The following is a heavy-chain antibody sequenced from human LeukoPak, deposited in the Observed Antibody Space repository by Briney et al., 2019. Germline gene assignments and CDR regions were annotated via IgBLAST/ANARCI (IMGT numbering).Heavy chain of an antibody. J-gene: IGHJ4*02. CDR2: IYHSGST. CDR3: ARDRSGWIDF. V-gene: IGHV4-59*01. CDR1: NGSISAFY. D-gene: IGHD3-3*01. Sequence: SETLSLTCTVSNGSISAFYWSWIRQSPGGRLEWIGYIYHSGSTNYNPSLESRVTISVDKSKNHFSLKMKSVTAADTAVYYCARDRSGWIDFWGQGTLVSVSS.